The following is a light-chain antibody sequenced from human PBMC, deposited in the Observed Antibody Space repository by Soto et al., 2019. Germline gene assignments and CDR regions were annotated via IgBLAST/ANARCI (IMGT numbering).Light chain of an antibody. V-gene: IGKV3-20*01. J-gene: IGKJ3*01. CDR2: GAS. Sequence: IVLTQSPGTLSLSPGERATLSCRASQSVNSRYLAWHQQKPGRAPRLLIYGASSRATGIPDRFSGSGSGTDFTLTISRLEPEDFAVYYCQQYGSSPFTFGPGTKVDIK. CDR3: QQYGSSPFT. CDR1: QSVNSRY.